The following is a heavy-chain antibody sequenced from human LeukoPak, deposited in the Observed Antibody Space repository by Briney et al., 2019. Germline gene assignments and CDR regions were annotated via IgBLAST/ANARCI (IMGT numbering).Heavy chain of an antibody. D-gene: IGHD6-19*01. CDR1: GYTFTSYG. CDR2: ISAYNGNT. Sequence: ASVKVSRKASGYTFTSYGISWVRQAPGQGLEWMGWISAYNGNTNYAQKLQGRVTMTTDTSTSTAYMELRSLRSDDTAVYYCAREDGSGWYSDYYYGMDVWGQGTTVTVSS. V-gene: IGHV1-18*01. CDR3: AREDGSGWYSDYYYGMDV. J-gene: IGHJ6*02.